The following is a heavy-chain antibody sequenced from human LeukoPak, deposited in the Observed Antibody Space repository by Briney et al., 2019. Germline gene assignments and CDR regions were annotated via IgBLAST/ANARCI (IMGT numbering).Heavy chain of an antibody. V-gene: IGHV5-51*01. Sequence: GESLKISCKASEYTFTNYWIAWVRQLPGKGLEYMGIIYPGDSDTRYTPSFQGQVTISADKSIRTAYLQWSSLKASDTAIYYCARREGTAYSSSWYPFALWGQGTMVTVSS. D-gene: IGHD6-13*01. CDR3: ARREGTAYSSSWYPFAL. J-gene: IGHJ4*02. CDR2: IYPGDSDT. CDR1: EYTFTNYW.